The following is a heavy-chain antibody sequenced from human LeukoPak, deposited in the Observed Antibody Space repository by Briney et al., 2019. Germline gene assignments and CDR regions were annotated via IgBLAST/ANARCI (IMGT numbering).Heavy chain of an antibody. J-gene: IGHJ4*02. CDR3: AKRSGATITGIYYFDY. CDR2: ISGSGGST. D-gene: IGHD5-12*01. Sequence: GGSLRLSCAASGFTFSSYAMSWVRQAPGKGLEWVSAISGSGGSTYYADSVKGRFTISRDNSKNTLYLQMNSLRAEDTAVYYCAKRSGATITGIYYFDYWGQGTLVSVSS. CDR1: GFTFSSYA. V-gene: IGHV3-23*01.